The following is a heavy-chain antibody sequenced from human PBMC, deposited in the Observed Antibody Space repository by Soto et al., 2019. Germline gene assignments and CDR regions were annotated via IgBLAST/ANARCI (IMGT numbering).Heavy chain of an antibody. D-gene: IGHD2-2*01. J-gene: IGHJ6*03. CDR1: GYTFTSYT. CDR3: AREVVPAAIVYYYYYMDV. CDR2: IDAGNGNT. Sequence: GASVKVSCKASGYTFTSYTMHWVRQAPGQRLEWMGWIDAGNGNTRYSQKFQGRVTITTDTSTSTAYMELSSLRSEDTAVYYCAREVVPAAIVYYYYYMDVWGKGTTVTVSS. V-gene: IGHV1-3*01.